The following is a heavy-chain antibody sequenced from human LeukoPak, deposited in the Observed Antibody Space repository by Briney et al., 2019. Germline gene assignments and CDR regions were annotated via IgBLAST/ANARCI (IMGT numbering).Heavy chain of an antibody. CDR3: ARGGPYHAFDI. V-gene: IGHV3-74*01. CDR1: GFTFGSYW. J-gene: IGHJ3*02. D-gene: IGHD2-2*02. CDR2: INNDGGGT. Sequence: PGGSLRLSCAASGFTFGSYWMYWVRRAPGKGLVYIARINNDGGGTTYADSVKGRFTISRDNARNGVYLQMNSLRVEDTAVYYCARGGPYHAFDIWGQGTTVTV.